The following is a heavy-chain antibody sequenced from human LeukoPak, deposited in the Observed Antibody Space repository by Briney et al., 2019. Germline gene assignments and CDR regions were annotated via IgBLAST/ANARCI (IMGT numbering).Heavy chain of an antibody. D-gene: IGHD3-22*01. CDR3: ARVWYYYDSSGYSSPYYFDY. CDR1: GFTFSTYD. V-gene: IGHV3-13*01. Sequence: QTGGSLRLSCAASGFTFSTYDMHWVRQATGKGLEWVSAIGTAGDTYYPGSVKGRFTISRENAKNSLYLQMNSLRAEDTAVYYCARVWYYYDSSGYSSPYYFDYWGQGTLVTVSS. CDR2: IGTAGDT. J-gene: IGHJ4*02.